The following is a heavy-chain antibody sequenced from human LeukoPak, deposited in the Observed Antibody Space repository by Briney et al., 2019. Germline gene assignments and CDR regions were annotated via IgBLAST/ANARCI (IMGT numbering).Heavy chain of an antibody. CDR3: ARGPYYYDSSGYYYAEYFQH. D-gene: IGHD3-22*01. V-gene: IGHV1-8*03. J-gene: IGHJ1*01. CDR2: MNPNSGNT. CDR1: GYTFTGYY. Sequence: ASVKVSCKASGYTFTGYYMHWVRQAPGQGLEWMGWMNPNSGNTGYAQKFQGRVTITRNTSISTAYMELSSLRSEDTAVYYCARGPYYYDSSGYYYAEYFQHWGQGTLVTVSS.